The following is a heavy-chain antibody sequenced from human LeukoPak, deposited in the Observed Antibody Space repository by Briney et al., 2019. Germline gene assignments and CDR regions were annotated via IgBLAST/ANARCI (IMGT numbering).Heavy chain of an antibody. CDR3: AGEGAYYYGSGSYYGPFER. Sequence: SGTLSLTCTVSGASVSSGSFYWSWIRQPPGKGLEWIGYINNSGSTNYNPSLKSRVTISVDTSKNQFSLKLSSVTAADTAVYYCAGEGAYYYGSGSYYGPFERWGQGALVTVSS. CDR2: INNSGST. D-gene: IGHD3-10*01. J-gene: IGHJ4*02. CDR1: GASVSSGSFY. V-gene: IGHV4-61*01.